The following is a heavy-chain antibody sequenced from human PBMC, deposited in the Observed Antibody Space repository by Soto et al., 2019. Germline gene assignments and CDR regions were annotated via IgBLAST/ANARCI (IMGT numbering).Heavy chain of an antibody. J-gene: IGHJ4*02. D-gene: IGHD6-6*01. CDR1: GGSFSGYY. CDR2: INHSGST. V-gene: IGHV4-34*01. Sequence: SETLSLTCAVYGGSFSGYYLSWIRQPPGKGLEWIGEINHSGSTNYNPSLKSRVTISVDTSKNQFSLKLSSVTAADTAVYYCARDLRGSSSSTAWGQGTLVTVSS. CDR3: ARDLRGSSSSTA.